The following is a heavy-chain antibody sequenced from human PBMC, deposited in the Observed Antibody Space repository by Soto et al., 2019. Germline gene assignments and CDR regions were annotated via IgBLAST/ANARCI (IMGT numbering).Heavy chain of an antibody. D-gene: IGHD5-18*01. V-gene: IGHV2-70*11. CDR3: AGSRGYSYGDFDY. Sequence: ISWLRRPPGKALEWLARIDCDDDKYYSTSLKTRLTISKDTSKNQVVLTMTNMDPVDTATYYCAGSRGYSYGDFDYWGQGTLVTVSS. J-gene: IGHJ4*02. CDR2: IDCDDDK.